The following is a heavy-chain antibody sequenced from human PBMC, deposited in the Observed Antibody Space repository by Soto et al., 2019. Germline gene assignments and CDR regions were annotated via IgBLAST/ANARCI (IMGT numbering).Heavy chain of an antibody. D-gene: IGHD1-26*01. CDR3: ARHTCKPIVGSYYEGFVVDY. Sequence: QVQLQQWGAGLWKPSETLSLTCAVYGGSFSGYYWSWIRQPPGKGLEWIGEINHSGSTNNNPALNSRVTISVDTSRSHFSLKLSSVTAADTAVYYCARHTCKPIVGSYYEGFVVDYWGQGTLVTVSS. CDR1: GGSFSGYY. J-gene: IGHJ4*02. CDR2: INHSGST. V-gene: IGHV4-34*01.